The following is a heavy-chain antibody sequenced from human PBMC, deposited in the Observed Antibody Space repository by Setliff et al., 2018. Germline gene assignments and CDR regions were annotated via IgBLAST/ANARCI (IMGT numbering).Heavy chain of an antibody. V-gene: IGHV4-34*01. CDR1: GGSFSGYY. Sequence: SETLSLTCAVYGGSFSGYYWSWIRQPPGKGLEWIGEINYGGFTKYNPSLKSRVTISVDTSKNQFSLKLSSVTAADTAVYYCARCWDLVRVNAFDIWGQGSLVTVSS. CDR3: ARCWDLVRVNAFDI. D-gene: IGHD1-26*01. J-gene: IGHJ3*02. CDR2: INYGGFT.